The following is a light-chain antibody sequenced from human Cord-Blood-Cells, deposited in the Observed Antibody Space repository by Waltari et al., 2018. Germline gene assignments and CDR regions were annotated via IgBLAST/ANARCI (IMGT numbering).Light chain of an antibody. Sequence: QSPLPQPPSVSVSPGQSITIPCTVTSSAAGSSKLVSWYQQHPGKATKLLIYEGSKRPSGVSNRISGSKSGNTASLTISGLQAEDEADYYCCSYAGSNTWVFGGGTKLTVL. CDR1: SSAAGSSKL. CDR3: CSYAGSNTWV. J-gene: IGLJ3*02. CDR2: EGS. V-gene: IGLV2-23*01.